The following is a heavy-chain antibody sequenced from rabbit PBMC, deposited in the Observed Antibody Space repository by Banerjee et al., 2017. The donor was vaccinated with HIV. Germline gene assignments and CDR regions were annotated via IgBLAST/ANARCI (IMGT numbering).Heavy chain of an antibody. CDR1: GFSFSNIYY. CDR3: ARAYGHSDGDYAYWLDL. V-gene: IGHV1S45*01. J-gene: IGHJ5*01. Sequence: QEQLVESGGGPVQPEGSLTLTCTASGFSFSNIYYMCWVRQAPGRGLEWIGCIAAGSSGSTYYASWAKGRFTISKTSSTTVTLQMTSLTAADTATYFCARAYGHSDGDYAYWLDLWGQGTLVTVS. D-gene: IGHD2-1*01. CDR2: IAAGSSGST.